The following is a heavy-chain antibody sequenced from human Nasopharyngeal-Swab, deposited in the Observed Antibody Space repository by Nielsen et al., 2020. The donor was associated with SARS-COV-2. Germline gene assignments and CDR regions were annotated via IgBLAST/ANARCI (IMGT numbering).Heavy chain of an antibody. J-gene: IGHJ6*02. V-gene: IGHV3-13*04. CDR1: GFTFSSYD. CDR3: AREGKTTRYGMDV. D-gene: IGHD1-7*01. Sequence: GGSLRLSCAASGFTFSSYDMHWVRQATGKGLVWVSAIGTAGDTYYPGSVKGRSTISRENAKNSLYLQMNSLRAGDTAVYYCAREGKTTRYGMDVWGQGTTVTVSS. CDR2: IGTAGDT.